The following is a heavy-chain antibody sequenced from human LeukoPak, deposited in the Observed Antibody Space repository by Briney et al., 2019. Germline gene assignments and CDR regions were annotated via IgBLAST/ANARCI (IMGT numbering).Heavy chain of an antibody. D-gene: IGHD5-12*01. J-gene: IGHJ4*02. V-gene: IGHV3-74*03. CDR1: GFTFSSDW. CDR2: INSDGSSI. CDR3: AREGRVSGYDFDC. Sequence: PGGSLRLSCAASGFTFSSDWMHWVRQAPGQGLVWVSRINSDGSSITYADSVKGRFTISRDNAKNTLYLQMNSLRVEDTAVYYCAREGRVSGYDFDCWGQGTLVTVSS.